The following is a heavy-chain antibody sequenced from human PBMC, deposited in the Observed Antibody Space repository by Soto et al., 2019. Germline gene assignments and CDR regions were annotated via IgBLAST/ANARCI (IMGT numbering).Heavy chain of an antibody. CDR1: GGSISNYY. D-gene: IGHD3-22*01. CDR3: ARMDSSGYYYFDS. J-gene: IGHJ4*02. Sequence: PSETLSLTCSVSGGSISNYYWSWLRQPPGKGLEFIGYVYYTGSTNYNPSLKSRVTISLDTSKKQFSLNLRSVTAADTAVYHCARMDSSGYYYFDSWGQGTLVTVSS. CDR2: VYYTGST. V-gene: IGHV4-59*01.